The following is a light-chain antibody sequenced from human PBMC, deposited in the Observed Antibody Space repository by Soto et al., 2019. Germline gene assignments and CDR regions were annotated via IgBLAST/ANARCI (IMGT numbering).Light chain of an antibody. CDR3: SSYTYSGTLVV. V-gene: IGLV2-14*01. J-gene: IGLJ3*02. CDR1: SNDVGGYHY. CDR2: EIS. Sequence: QSALTQPASVSGSPGQSITISCTGTSNDVGGYHYVSWYQQYPGKAPNLIIYEISRRPSGVSNRFSGSKSGNTASLTISGLQAEDEADYYCSSYTYSGTLVVFGGGTKLTVL.